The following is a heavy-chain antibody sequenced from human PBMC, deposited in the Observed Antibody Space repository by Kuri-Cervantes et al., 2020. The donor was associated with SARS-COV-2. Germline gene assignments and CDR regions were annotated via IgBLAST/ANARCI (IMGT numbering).Heavy chain of an antibody. D-gene: IGHD3-22*01. V-gene: IGHV3-49*04. CDR1: GFTFGDYA. J-gene: IGHJ4*02. CDR2: IRSKAYGGTT. Sequence: GESLKISCTASGFTFGDYAMSWVRQAPGKGLEWVGFIRSKAYGGTTEYAASVKGRFTISRDDSKSIAYLQMHSLKTEDTAVYYCTRGDSGGYYYFDYWGQGTLVTVSS. CDR3: TRGDSGGYYYFDY.